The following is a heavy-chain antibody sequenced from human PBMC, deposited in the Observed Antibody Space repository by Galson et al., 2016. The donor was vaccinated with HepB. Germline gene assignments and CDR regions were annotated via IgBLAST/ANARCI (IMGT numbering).Heavy chain of an antibody. Sequence: SLRLSCAASGFRFSSYGMNWVRQAPGKGLEWISYISFSSTNIHNADSVKGRFTISRDNAKNSLYLQVNSLRAQDTAVYYCARGPLYYLDYWGQGILVTVSS. CDR1: GFRFSSYG. J-gene: IGHJ4*02. CDR3: ARGPLYYLDY. CDR2: ISFSSTNI. V-gene: IGHV3-48*01.